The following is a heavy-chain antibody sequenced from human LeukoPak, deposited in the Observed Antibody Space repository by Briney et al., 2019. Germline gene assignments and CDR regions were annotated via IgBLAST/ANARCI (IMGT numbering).Heavy chain of an antibody. CDR2: ISYDGSNK. D-gene: IGHD4-17*01. V-gene: IGHV3-30*18. CDR1: GFTFSSYG. CDR3: AKDSLYGAYFDY. Sequence: GRSLRLSCAASGFTFSSYGTHWVRQAPGKGLEWVAVISYDGSNKYYADSVKGRFTISRDNSKNTLYLQMNSLRAEDTAVYYCAKDSLYGAYFDYWGQGTLVTVSS. J-gene: IGHJ4*02.